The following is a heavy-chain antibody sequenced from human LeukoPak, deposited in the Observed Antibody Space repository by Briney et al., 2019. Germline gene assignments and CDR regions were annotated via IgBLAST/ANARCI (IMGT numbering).Heavy chain of an antibody. V-gene: IGHV4-34*01. CDR1: GGSFSGYY. CDR2: INHSGST. J-gene: IGHJ4*02. Sequence: SETLSLTCAVYGGSFSGYYWSWIRQPPGKGLEWIGEINHSGSTNYNPSLKSRVTISVDTSKNQFSLKLSSVTAADTAVYYCARVHSGSYNTDYWGQGTLVTVSS. CDR3: ARVHSGSYNTDY. D-gene: IGHD1-26*01.